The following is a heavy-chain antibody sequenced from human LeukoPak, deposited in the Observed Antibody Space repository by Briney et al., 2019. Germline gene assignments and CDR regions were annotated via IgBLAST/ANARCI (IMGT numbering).Heavy chain of an antibody. CDR2: IRYDGSNK. D-gene: IGHD3-10*01. V-gene: IGHV3-30*02. J-gene: IGHJ4*02. CDR1: GFTFGRYW. CDR3: AKLWFGELPEYYFDY. Sequence: GGSLRLSCATSGFTFGRYWMHWVRQAPGKGLEWVAFIRYDGSNKYYADSVKGRFTISRDNSKNTLYLQMNSLRAEDTAVYYCAKLWFGELPEYYFDYWGRGTLVTVSS.